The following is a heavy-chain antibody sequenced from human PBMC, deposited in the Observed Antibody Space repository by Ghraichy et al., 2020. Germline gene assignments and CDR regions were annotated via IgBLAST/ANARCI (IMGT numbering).Heavy chain of an antibody. CDR3: ASSWVATMGVDY. CDR2: INHSGST. Sequence: SETLSLTCAVYGGSFSGYYWTWIRQPPGKGLEWIGEINHSGSTNYNPSLKSRVTISVDTSKNQFSLKLTSVTAADTAVYYCASSWVATMGVDYWGQGTLVTVSS. CDR1: GGSFSGYY. J-gene: IGHJ4*02. V-gene: IGHV4-34*01. D-gene: IGHD5-12*01.